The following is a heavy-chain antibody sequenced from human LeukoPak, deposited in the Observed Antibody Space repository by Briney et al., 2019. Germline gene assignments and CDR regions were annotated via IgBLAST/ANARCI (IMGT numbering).Heavy chain of an antibody. CDR3: ARDFWSDHSWFDP. CDR2: IYYSGNT. Sequence: SETPSLTCTVSGGSFSSTNYYWGWIRQSPGKGLEWIGSIYYSGNTYYNPSLKSRVTMSVDTSKNHSYLRLTSVTAADTAVYYCARDFWSDHSWFDPWGQGTLVTVSS. CDR1: GGSFSSTNYY. J-gene: IGHJ5*02. D-gene: IGHD3-3*01. V-gene: IGHV4-39*07.